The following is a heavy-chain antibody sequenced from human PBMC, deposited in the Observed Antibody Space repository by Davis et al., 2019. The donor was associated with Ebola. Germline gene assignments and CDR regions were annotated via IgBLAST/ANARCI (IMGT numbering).Heavy chain of an antibody. Sequence: PWGSLRLSCAASGFTFSSYGMHWVRQAPGKGLEWVAVISYDGSNKYYADSVKGRFTMSRDTSKNTLYLQMNSLRPEDTAVYYCARAGDYYGSGSYYMAFDYWGQGTLVTVSS. V-gene: IGHV3-30*19. D-gene: IGHD3-10*01. CDR3: ARAGDYYGSGSYYMAFDY. CDR1: GFTFSSYG. J-gene: IGHJ4*02. CDR2: ISYDGSNK.